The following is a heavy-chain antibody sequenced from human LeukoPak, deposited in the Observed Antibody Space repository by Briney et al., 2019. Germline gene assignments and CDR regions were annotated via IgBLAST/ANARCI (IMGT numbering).Heavy chain of an antibody. CDR1: GYSISSGYY. CDR3: ARDWSLHNYDFWSTHWGWFDP. V-gene: IGHV4-38-2*02. CDR2: IYHSGST. Sequence: ETLSLTCTVSGYSISSGYYWGWIWQPPGKGLEWIGSIYHSGSTYYNPSLKSRVTISVDTSKNQFSLKLSSVTAADTAVYYCARDWSLHNYDFWSTHWGWFDPWGQGTLVTVSS. D-gene: IGHD3-3*01. J-gene: IGHJ5*02.